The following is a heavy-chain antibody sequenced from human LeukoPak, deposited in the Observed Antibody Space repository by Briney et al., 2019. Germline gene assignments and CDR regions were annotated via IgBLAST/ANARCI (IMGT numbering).Heavy chain of an antibody. CDR3: ARQATMPPPDDY. Sequence: SETLSLTCAVYGGSFSGYYWSWIRQPPGKGLEWIGEINHSGSTNYNPSLKSRVTISVDTSKNQFSLKLSSVTAADTAVYYCARQATMPPPDDYWGQGTLATVSS. CDR2: INHSGST. D-gene: IGHD5-24*01. V-gene: IGHV4-34*01. CDR1: GGSFSGYY. J-gene: IGHJ4*02.